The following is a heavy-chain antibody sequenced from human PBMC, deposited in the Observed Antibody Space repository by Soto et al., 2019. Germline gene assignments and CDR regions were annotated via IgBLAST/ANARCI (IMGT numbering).Heavy chain of an antibody. CDR2: IYYSGST. V-gene: IGHV4-59*01. CDR3: ARGTYYDILIGSEVDYYYYYMDV. Sequence: TSEILSLTCTVSGGSISSYYWSWIRQPPGKGLEWIGYIYYSGSTNYNPSLKSRVTISVDTSKNQFSLKLSSVTAADTAVYYCARGTYYDILIGSEVDYYYYYMDVWGKGTTVTVSS. CDR1: GGSISSYY. J-gene: IGHJ6*03. D-gene: IGHD3-9*01.